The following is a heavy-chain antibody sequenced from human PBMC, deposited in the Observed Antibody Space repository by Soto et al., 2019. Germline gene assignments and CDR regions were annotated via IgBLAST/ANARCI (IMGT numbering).Heavy chain of an antibody. CDR2: ISYDGSNK. J-gene: IGHJ4*02. V-gene: IGHV3-30*18. D-gene: IGHD3-3*01. CDR3: AKDEYDFWSGYLVDY. CDR1: GFTFSSYG. Sequence: PGGSLRLSCAGSGFTFSSYGMHWVRQAPGKGLEWVAVISYDGSNKYYADSVKGRFTISRDNSKNTLYLQMNSLRAEDTAVYYCAKDEYDFWSGYLVDYWGQGTLVTVSS.